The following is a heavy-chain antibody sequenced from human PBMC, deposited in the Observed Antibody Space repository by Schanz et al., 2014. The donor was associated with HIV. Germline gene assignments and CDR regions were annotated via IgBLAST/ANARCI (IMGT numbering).Heavy chain of an antibody. Sequence: VQLVESGGGVVQPGRSLRLSCAASGFMFSSYGMSWVRQAPGKGLEWVSLIGSGGGRTYYADSVKGRVTISRDNSKNTLYLQMNSLRAEDTAVYYCARGNDFFGGVPDYWGQGTLVSVSS. CDR1: GFMFSSYG. CDR2: IGSGGGRT. CDR3: ARGNDFFGGVPDY. D-gene: IGHD3-16*01. J-gene: IGHJ4*02. V-gene: IGHV3-23*04.